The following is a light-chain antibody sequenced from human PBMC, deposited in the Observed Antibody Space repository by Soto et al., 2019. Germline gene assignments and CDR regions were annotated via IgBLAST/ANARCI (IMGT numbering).Light chain of an antibody. CDR2: GAS. V-gene: IGKV3D-20*02. Sequence: EIVLSQSPGTLSLSPGERATLSCRASQRVGSSYLAWYQQNPGQPPRLLIYGASSRATGIPDRFSGSGSGTDFTLTISRLEPEDFAVYYCQQSSNWPPGTFGQGTKVDIK. CDR3: QQSSNWPPGT. J-gene: IGKJ1*01. CDR1: QRVGSSY.